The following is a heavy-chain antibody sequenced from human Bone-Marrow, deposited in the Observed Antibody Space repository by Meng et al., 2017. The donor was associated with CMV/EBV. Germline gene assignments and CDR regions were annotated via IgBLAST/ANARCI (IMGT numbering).Heavy chain of an antibody. CDR1: GFTFSSYA. J-gene: IGHJ4*02. CDR3: ARESSRWSHFDY. CDR2: ISYDGSNK. V-gene: IGHV3-30*04. D-gene: IGHD6-13*01. Sequence: GESLKISCAASGFTFSSYAMHWVRQAPGKGLEWVAVISYDGSNKYYADSVKGRFTISRDNSKNTLYLQMNSLSAEDTAVYYCARESSRWSHFDYWGQGTLVTVSS.